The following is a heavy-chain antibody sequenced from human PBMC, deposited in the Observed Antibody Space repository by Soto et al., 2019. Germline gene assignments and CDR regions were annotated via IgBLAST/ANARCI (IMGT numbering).Heavy chain of an antibody. CDR3: ARRPAVTAFDWYFDL. CDR1: GDSISISY. J-gene: IGHJ2*01. V-gene: IGHV4-59*08. CDR2: VHSGGGT. Sequence: QVQLQESGPGLVKPSETLSLSCTVSGDSISISYWSWIRQPPGKGLEWIGYVHSGGGTNYNPSLKSRVTMSVDTSKNQFSLKLSSVTAADTAMYYCARRPAVTAFDWYFDLWGRGTLVTVSS. D-gene: IGHD6-19*01.